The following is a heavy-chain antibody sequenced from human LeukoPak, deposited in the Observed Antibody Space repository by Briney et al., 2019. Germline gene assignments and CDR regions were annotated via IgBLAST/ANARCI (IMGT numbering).Heavy chain of an antibody. V-gene: IGHV1-46*01. CDR2: INPSAGST. D-gene: IGHD1-26*01. CDR1: GYTFTSYY. CDR3: ARDPSGSSCFDY. J-gene: IGHJ4*02. Sequence: GASVKVSCKTSGYTFTSYYMHWVRQAPGQGLEWMGRINPSAGSTSYAQKFQGRVTMTRDTSTSTVYIELSSLRSEDTAVYYCARDPSGSSCFDYWGQGTLVTVSS.